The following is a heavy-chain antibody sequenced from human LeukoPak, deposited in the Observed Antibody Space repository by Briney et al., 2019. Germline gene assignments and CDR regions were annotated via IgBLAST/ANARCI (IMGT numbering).Heavy chain of an antibody. CDR2: IIPILGIA. J-gene: IGHJ4*02. Sequence: ASVKVSCKASGGTFSSYAISWVRQAPGQGLEWMGRIIPILGIANYAQKFQGRVTITADKSTSTAYMELSSLRSEDTAVYYCARERTYELPDYWAREPWSPSPQ. CDR3: ARERTYELPDY. D-gene: IGHD1-7*01. CDR1: GGTFSSYA. V-gene: IGHV1-69*04.